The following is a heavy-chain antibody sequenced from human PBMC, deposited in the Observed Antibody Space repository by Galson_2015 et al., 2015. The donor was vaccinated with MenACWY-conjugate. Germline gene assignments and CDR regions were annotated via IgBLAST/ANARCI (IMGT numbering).Heavy chain of an antibody. Sequence: SVKVSCKASGYTFTTYAMQWVRQAPGQRLEWMGWINAGNGYTKYSPKFQGRVTITRDASASTAYMELSDLTSEDTAVYFCARGAMASIVLSYSYYYMDVWGKGTTVIVSS. CDR1: GYTFTTYA. J-gene: IGHJ6*03. CDR3: ARGAMASIVLSYSYYYMDV. D-gene: IGHD2-21*01. V-gene: IGHV1-3*01. CDR2: INAGNGYT.